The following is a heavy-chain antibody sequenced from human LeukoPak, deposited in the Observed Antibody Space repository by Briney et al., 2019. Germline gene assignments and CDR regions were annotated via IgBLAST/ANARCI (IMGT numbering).Heavy chain of an antibody. CDR2: INRSGST. D-gene: IGHD2-2*02. J-gene: IGHJ3*02. CDR3: ARRGYCSSTSCYRRSAFDI. Sequence: SETLSLTCAVYGGSFSGYYWSWIRLPPGKGLEWIGEINRSGSTNYNPSLKSRVTISVDTSKNQFSLKLSSVTAADTAVYYCARRGYCSSTSCYRRSAFDIWGQGTMVTVSS. V-gene: IGHV4-34*01. CDR1: GGSFSGYY.